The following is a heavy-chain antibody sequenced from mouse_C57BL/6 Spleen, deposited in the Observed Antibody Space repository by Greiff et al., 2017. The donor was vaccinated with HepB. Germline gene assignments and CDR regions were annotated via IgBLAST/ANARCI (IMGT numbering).Heavy chain of an antibody. CDR2: IYPGSGNT. J-gene: IGHJ3*01. Sequence: VQLQQSGPELVKPGASVKLSCKASGYTFTSYYIHWVKQRPGRGLEWIGWIYPGSGNTKYNEKFKGKATLTADTSSSTAYMQLSSLTSEDSAVYYCASSPRVGRFAYWGQGTLVTVSA. CDR3: ASSPRVGRFAY. CDR1: GYTFTSYY. V-gene: IGHV1-66*01. D-gene: IGHD1-1*01.